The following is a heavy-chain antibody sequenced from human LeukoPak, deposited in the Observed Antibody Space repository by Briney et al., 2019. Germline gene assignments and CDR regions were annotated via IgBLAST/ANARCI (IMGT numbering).Heavy chain of an antibody. J-gene: IGHJ4*02. Sequence: ASVKVSCKASGYIFDIYALIWVRQAPGQGLELMGWINTNTGNPTYAQGFTGRFVFSLDTSVSTAYLQISSLKAEDTAVYYCARQGPGYCGSTSCYGVDYWGQGSLVTVSS. CDR3: ARQGPGYCGSTSCYGVDY. CDR2: INTNTGNP. CDR1: GYIFDIYA. D-gene: IGHD2-2*01. V-gene: IGHV7-4-1*02.